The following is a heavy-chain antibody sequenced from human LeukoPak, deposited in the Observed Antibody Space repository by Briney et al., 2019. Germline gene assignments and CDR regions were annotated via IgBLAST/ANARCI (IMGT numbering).Heavy chain of an antibody. Sequence: ASVKVSCKASGYTFTSYGISWVRQAPGQGLEWMGWISAYNGNTNYAQKLQGRVTMTTDTSTSTAYMELRSLRSEDTAVYYCASSHYYDSSGPRSDYWGQGTLVTVSS. D-gene: IGHD3-22*01. CDR2: ISAYNGNT. CDR1: GYTFTSYG. J-gene: IGHJ4*02. CDR3: ASSHYYDSSGPRSDY. V-gene: IGHV1-18*01.